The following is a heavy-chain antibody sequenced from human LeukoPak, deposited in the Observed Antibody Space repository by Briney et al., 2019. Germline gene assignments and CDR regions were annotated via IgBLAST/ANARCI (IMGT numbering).Heavy chain of an antibody. V-gene: IGHV3-7*03. J-gene: IGHJ4*02. CDR3: AREAIVVAGYFDY. CDR2: INHNGNVN. CDR1: GFTFSSYW. Sequence: GSLRLSCAASGFTFSSYWMNWARQAPGKGLEWVASINHNGNVNYYVDSVKGRFTISRDNSKNTLYLQVNSLRAEDTAVYYCAREAIVVAGYFDYWGQGTLVTVSS. D-gene: IGHD6-19*01.